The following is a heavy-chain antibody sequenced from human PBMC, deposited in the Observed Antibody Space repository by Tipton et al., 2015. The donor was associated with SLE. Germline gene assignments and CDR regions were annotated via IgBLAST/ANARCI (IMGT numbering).Heavy chain of an antibody. CDR2: IYYSGST. CDR3: ARVGSGGWFGLFDY. D-gene: IGHD6-19*01. J-gene: IGHJ4*02. V-gene: IGHV4-61*05. CDR1: GGSISSSNNY. Sequence: LRLSCTVSGGSISSSNNYWDWIRQPPGKGLEWIGYIYYSGSTNYNPSLKSRVTMSVDTSMNQISLRLTSVTAADTAVYYCARVGSGGWFGLFDYWGQGNLVTVSS.